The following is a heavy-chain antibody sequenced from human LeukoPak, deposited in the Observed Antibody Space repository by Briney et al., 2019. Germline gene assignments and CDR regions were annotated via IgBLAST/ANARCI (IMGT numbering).Heavy chain of an antibody. Sequence: GGSLRLSCAASGFSFSSYSMNWVRQAPGKGLEWVSSISSTSSYIHYADSVKGRFTISRDNAKNSLYLQMNSLRAEDTAVYYCARGSGGSWLLYYYYYMDVWGKGTTVTVSS. CDR3: ARGSGGSWLLYYYYYMDV. CDR2: ISSTSSYI. V-gene: IGHV3-21*01. J-gene: IGHJ6*03. CDR1: GFSFSSYS. D-gene: IGHD2-15*01.